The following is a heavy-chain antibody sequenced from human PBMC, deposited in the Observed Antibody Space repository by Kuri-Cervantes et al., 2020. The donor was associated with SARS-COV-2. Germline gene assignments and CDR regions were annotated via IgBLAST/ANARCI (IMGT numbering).Heavy chain of an antibody. D-gene: IGHD2-15*01. CDR2: IKQDGSEK. V-gene: IGHV3-7*01. J-gene: IGHJ4*02. CDR3: AGDCSGGSCHFDY. CDR1: GFTFSGHW. Sequence: GESLKISCAASGFTFSGHWIHWVRQAPGKGLEWVANIKQDGSEKYYVDSVKGRFTISRDNAKNSLYLQMNSLRAEDTAVYYCAGDCSGGSCHFDYWGQGTLVTVSS.